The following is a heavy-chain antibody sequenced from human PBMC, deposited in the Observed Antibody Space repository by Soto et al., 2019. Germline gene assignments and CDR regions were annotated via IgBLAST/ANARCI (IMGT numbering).Heavy chain of an antibody. J-gene: IGHJ3*02. CDR1: GYSISSGYY. CDR3: GRVPYYYDSSGYYYGDS. Sequence: SETLSLTCAVSGYSISSGYYWGWIRQPPGKGLEWIGSISHSGSTYYNPSLKSRVTISVDTSKNQFSLKLSSLPAADMAVYYCGRVPYYYDSSGYYYGDSWGQETMDKVSS. CDR2: ISHSGST. V-gene: IGHV4-38-2*01. D-gene: IGHD3-22*01.